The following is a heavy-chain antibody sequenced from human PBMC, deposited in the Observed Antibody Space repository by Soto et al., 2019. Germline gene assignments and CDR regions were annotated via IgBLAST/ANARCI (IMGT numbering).Heavy chain of an antibody. J-gene: IGHJ4*02. CDR2: ISSSSSYT. V-gene: IGHV3-11*06. D-gene: IGHD6-13*01. CDR3: ARGYSNVDY. CDR1: GFTFSDYY. Sequence: GGSLRLSCAASGFTFSDYYMSWIRQAPGKGLEWVSYISSSSSYTNYADSAKGRFTISRDNAKNSLYLQMNSLRAEDTAVYYCARGYSNVDYWGQGTLVTVSS.